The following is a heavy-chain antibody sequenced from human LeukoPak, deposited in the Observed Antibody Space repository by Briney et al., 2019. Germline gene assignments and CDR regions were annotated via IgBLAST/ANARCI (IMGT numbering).Heavy chain of an antibody. CDR2: ISGSGYST. CDR3: ARTGSYYKPAGD. J-gene: IGHJ4*02. V-gene: IGHV3-23*01. CDR1: GFTFSSYA. Sequence: GGSLRLSCAASGFTFSSYAMTWVRQAPGKGLEWVSSISGSGYSTYYADSVKGRFTISRDNSKNTLYLQMNSLRGEDTAVYYCARTGSYYKPAGDWGQGTLVTVSS. D-gene: IGHD3-10*01.